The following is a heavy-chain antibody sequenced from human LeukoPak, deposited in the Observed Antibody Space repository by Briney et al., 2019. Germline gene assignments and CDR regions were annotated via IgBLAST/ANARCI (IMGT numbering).Heavy chain of an antibody. D-gene: IGHD3-22*01. CDR3: AREGGYYDSSGYYPIDY. J-gene: IGHJ4*02. V-gene: IGHV3-33*01. CDR1: GFTFSSYG. Sequence: GGSLRLSCAASGFTFSSYGMHWVRQAPGKGLEWVAVIWYDGSNKYYADSVKGRFTISRDNSKNTLYLQMNSLRAEGTAVYYCAREGGYYDSSGYYPIDYWGQGTLVTASS. CDR2: IWYDGSNK.